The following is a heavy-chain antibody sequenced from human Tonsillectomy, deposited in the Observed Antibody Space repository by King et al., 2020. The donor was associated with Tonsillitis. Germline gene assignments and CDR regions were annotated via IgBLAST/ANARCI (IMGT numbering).Heavy chain of an antibody. CDR1: GFTFSSYG. CDR2: ISFDGGNK. J-gene: IGHJ3*02. Sequence: VQLVESGGGVVQPGRSLKLSCVTSGFTFSSYGMHWVRQAPGKGLEWVAVISFDGGNKYHVDSVKGRFTISRDNSKNTLYLEMKSLRAVDTAVYYCAKDRSDFRRLWVGEYDAFDIWGQGTMVTVSS. V-gene: IGHV3-30*18. D-gene: IGHD3-10*01. CDR3: AKDRSDFRRLWVGEYDAFDI.